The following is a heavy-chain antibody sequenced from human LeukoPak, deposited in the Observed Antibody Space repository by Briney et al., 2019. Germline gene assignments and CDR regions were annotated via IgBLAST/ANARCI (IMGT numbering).Heavy chain of an antibody. Sequence: GGSLRLSCAASGFTFSNAWMSWVRQAPGKGLEWVGRIKSKTDGGTTDYAAPVKGIFTISRDDSNNTLYLQMNSLKTEDTAVYYCTVTGYSSSIDYWGQGTLVTVSS. CDR3: TVTGYSSSIDY. CDR1: GFTFSNAW. V-gene: IGHV3-15*01. CDR2: IKSKTDGGTT. J-gene: IGHJ4*02. D-gene: IGHD6-13*01.